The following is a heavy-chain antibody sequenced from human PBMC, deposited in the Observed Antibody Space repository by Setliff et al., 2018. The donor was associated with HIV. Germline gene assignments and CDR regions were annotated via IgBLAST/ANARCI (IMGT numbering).Heavy chain of an antibody. CDR3: ARAELLWFGEPIDAFNI. CDR2: IIPVFGTA. V-gene: IGHV1-69*06. Sequence: SVKVSCKASGGTFTSYGISWVRQAPGQGLEWMGRIIPVFGTANYAQKFQGRVTITADKSTSTVYMDLSSLRSGDTAVYFCARAELLWFGEPIDAFNIWGQGTLVTVSS. J-gene: IGHJ3*02. D-gene: IGHD3-10*01. CDR1: GGTFTSYG.